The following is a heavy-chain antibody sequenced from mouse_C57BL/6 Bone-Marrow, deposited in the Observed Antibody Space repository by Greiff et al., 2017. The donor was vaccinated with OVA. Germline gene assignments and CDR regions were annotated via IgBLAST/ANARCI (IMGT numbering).Heavy chain of an antibody. J-gene: IGHJ1*03. V-gene: IGHV10-3*01. D-gene: IGHD2-3*01. CDR3: VRESSSYDGYPYWYFDV. CDR2: IRSKSSNYAT. Sequence: DVKLVESGGGLVQPKGSLKLSCAASGFTFNTYAMHWVRQAPGKGLEWVARIRSKSSNYATYYADSVKDRFTISRDDSQSMLYLQMNNLKTEDTAMYYCVRESSSYDGYPYWYFDVWGTGTTVTVSS. CDR1: GFTFNTYA.